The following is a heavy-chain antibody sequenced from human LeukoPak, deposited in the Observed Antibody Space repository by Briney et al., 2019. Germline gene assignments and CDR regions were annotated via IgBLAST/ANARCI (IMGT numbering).Heavy chain of an antibody. CDR1: GFTFSSYA. D-gene: IGHD4-11*01. V-gene: IGHV3-30*02. CDR3: AKDRDYSNYWFDS. J-gene: IGHJ5*01. CDR2: IRDDGSNK. Sequence: GGSLRLSCAASGFTFSSYAMHWVRQAPGKGLEWVAFIRDDGSNKYYADSVKGRFTISRDNSKNTLYLQMNSLTAEDTAMYYCAKDRDYSNYWFDSWGQGTLVTVSS.